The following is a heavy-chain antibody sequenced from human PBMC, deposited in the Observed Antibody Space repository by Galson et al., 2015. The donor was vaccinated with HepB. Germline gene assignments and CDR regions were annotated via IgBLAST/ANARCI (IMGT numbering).Heavy chain of an antibody. D-gene: IGHD6-19*01. V-gene: IGHV3-23*01. Sequence: SLRLSCAASGFTFSSYAMSWVRQAPGKGLEWVSAISGSGGSTYYADSVKGRFTISRDNSKNTLYLQMNSLRAEDTAVYYCAKDPNSSGWVEDFDYWGQGTLVTVSS. CDR1: GFTFSSYA. CDR2: ISGSGGST. CDR3: AKDPNSSGWVEDFDY. J-gene: IGHJ4*02.